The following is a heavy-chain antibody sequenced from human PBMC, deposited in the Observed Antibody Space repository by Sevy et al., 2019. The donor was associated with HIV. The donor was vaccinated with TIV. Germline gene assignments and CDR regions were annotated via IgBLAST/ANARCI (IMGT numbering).Heavy chain of an antibody. D-gene: IGHD6-19*01. J-gene: IGHJ6*03. V-gene: IGHV3-33*06. CDR1: GFTFSSYG. CDR2: IWYDGSNK. CDR3: AKVGSCGGWLNYYYYYMDV. Sequence: GGSLRLSCAASGFTFSSYGLHWVRQAPGKGLEWVAVIWYDGSNKYYADSVKGRFTISRDNSKNTLYLQMNSLRAEDTAVYYCAKVGSCGGWLNYYYYYMDVWGKGTTVTVSS.